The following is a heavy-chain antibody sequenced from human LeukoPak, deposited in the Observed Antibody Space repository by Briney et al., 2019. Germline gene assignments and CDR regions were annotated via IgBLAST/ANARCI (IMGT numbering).Heavy chain of an antibody. D-gene: IGHD4-17*01. J-gene: IGHJ4*02. CDR2: IYVGGST. Sequence: GGPLRLSCAASGFTVSNSYMSWVRQAPGKGLEWVSMIYVGGSTFYAGSVKGRFTISRDNSKNTLYLQMDSLRAEDTAIYYCTRAALNDYAANWGQGSLVTVSS. CDR3: TRAALNDYAAN. CDR1: GFTVSNSY. V-gene: IGHV3-53*01.